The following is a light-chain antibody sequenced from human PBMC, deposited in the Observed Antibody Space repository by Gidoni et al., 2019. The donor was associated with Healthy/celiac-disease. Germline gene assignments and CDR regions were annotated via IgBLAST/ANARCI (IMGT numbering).Light chain of an antibody. CDR2: DAS. J-gene: IGKJ2*01. V-gene: IGKV3-11*01. CDR1: QSISSY. Sequence: EIVLTQSPTTLSLSPGERATLSCRASQSISSYLAWYQQKPGQTPRLLIYDASNRATGIPARFSGSGSGTDFTLTISNLEPEDFAVYYCQQRSNWPPYTFGQXTKLEIK. CDR3: QQRSNWPPYT.